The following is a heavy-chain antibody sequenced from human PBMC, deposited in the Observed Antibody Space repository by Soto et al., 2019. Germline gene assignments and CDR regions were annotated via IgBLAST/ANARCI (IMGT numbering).Heavy chain of an antibody. CDR1: GFTFSDYY. J-gene: IGHJ4*02. V-gene: IGHV3-11*06. CDR3: ERGYYDSSGYTGFDY. Sequence: QVQLVESGGGLVKPGGSLRLSCAASGFTFSDYYMSWIRQAPGKGLEWVSDISSSSSYTNYADSVKGRFTISRDNAKNSLYLQMNSLRAEDTAVYYCERGYYDSSGYTGFDYWGQGTLVTVSS. D-gene: IGHD3-22*01. CDR2: ISSSSSYT.